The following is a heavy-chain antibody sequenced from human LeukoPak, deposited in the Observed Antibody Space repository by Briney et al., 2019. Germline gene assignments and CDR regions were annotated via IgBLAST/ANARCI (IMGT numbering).Heavy chain of an antibody. Sequence: GASVKVFCKASGYTFTSYGISWVRQAPGQGLEWMGWISAYNGNTNYAQKLQGRVTMTTDTSTSTAYMELRSLRSDDTAVYYCAKREGFWSAMVYYFDYWGQGTLVTVSS. CDR3: AKREGFWSAMVYYFDY. D-gene: IGHD5-18*01. J-gene: IGHJ4*02. CDR1: GYTFTSYG. CDR2: ISAYNGNT. V-gene: IGHV1-18*01.